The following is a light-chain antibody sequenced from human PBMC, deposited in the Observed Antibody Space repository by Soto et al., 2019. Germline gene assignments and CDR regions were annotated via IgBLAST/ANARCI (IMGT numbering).Light chain of an antibody. V-gene: IGLV2-11*01. CDR1: SSDVGGYND. CDR2: DVS. CDR3: CSYVGSYILYV. J-gene: IGLJ1*01. Sequence: QSALTQPRSVSGSPGQSVTISCTGTSSDVGGYNDVSWYQQHPGKAPKVMIYDVSKRPSGVPDRFSGSKSGNTASLTISGLQAEDEADYYCCSYVGSYILYVFGTGTKVTVL.